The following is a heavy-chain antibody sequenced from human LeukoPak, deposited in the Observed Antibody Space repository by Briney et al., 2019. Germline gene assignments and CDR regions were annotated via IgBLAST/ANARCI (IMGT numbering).Heavy chain of an antibody. CDR2: ISDSGGST. V-gene: IGHV3-23*01. CDR1: GFTFSNYA. Sequence: PGGSLRLSCAVSGFTFSNYAMSWVRQAPGKGLEWVSVISDSGGSTYYADSVKGRFTISRDNSKTTLYLQMNSLRAEDTAVYYCAKGFKAYYYYGMDVWGQGTTVTVSS. CDR3: AKGFKAYYYYGMDV. J-gene: IGHJ6*02.